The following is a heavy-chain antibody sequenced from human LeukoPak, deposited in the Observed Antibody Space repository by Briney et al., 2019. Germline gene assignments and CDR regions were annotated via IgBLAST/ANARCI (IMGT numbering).Heavy chain of an antibody. V-gene: IGHV4-59*01. Sequence: SETLSLTCTVSGGSISSYYWSWIRQPPGKGLEWIGYIYYSGSTNYNPSLKSRVTISVDTSKNQFSLKLSSVTAADTAVYYCARTGIQLSDFDYWGQGTLVTVSS. CDR3: ARTGIQLSDFDY. CDR1: GGSISSYY. J-gene: IGHJ4*02. CDR2: IYYSGST. D-gene: IGHD5-18*01.